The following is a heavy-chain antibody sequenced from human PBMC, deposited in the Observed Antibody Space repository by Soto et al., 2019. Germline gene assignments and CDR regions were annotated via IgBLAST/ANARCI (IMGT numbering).Heavy chain of an antibody. CDR3: ATGPTHAAFDI. V-gene: IGHV1-69*01. D-gene: IGHD6-13*01. Sequence: QVQLVQSGAEVKKPGSSVKVSCKASGGTFSSYAISWVRQAPGHGLEWMGGIIPIFGTANYVQQFQGRVTITADESTSKAYMELSSLRSEDTDVYYCATGPTHAAFDIWGQGTMVTVS. CDR2: IIPIFGTA. J-gene: IGHJ3*02. CDR1: GGTFSSYA.